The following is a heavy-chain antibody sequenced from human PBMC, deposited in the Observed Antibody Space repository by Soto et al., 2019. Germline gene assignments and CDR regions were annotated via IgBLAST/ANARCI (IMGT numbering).Heavy chain of an antibody. CDR3: ARLPYYYDSSGHDLDY. D-gene: IGHD3-22*01. J-gene: IGHJ4*02. Sequence: SETLSLTXAVYGGSFSGYYWSWIRQPPGKGLEWIGEINHSGSTNYNPSLKSRVTISVDTSKNQFSLKLSSVTAADTAVYYCARLPYYYDSSGHDLDYWGQGTLVTVSS. CDR1: GGSFSGYY. CDR2: INHSGST. V-gene: IGHV4-34*01.